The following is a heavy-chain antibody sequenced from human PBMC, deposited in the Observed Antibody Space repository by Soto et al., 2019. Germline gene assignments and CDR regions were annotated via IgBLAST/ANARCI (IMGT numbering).Heavy chain of an antibody. J-gene: IGHJ4*02. CDR1: GYTFRSYG. CDR3: ARDWSRYYDNSGLIWFY. Sequence: QIQLVQSGGEVQKPGASVKVSCKASGYTFRSYGISWVRQAPGQGLEWVGRISANNGDTHYAPKFQDRITLTTETPTYTAYMELRSLRLDDTAVYYCARDWSRYYDNSGLIWFYWGQGSLVTVSS. CDR2: ISANNGDT. D-gene: IGHD3-22*01. V-gene: IGHV1-18*04.